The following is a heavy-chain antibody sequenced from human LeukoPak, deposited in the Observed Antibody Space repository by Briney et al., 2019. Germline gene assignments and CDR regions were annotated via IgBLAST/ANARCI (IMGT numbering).Heavy chain of an antibody. D-gene: IGHD3-10*01. CDR1: GGSISSYY. CDR2: IYYSGST. Sequence: PSETLSLTCTVSGGSISSYYWSWIRQPPGKGLEWIGYIYYSGSTNYNPSLKSRVTISVDTSKNQFSLKLSSVTAADTAVYYCARHEGRFGELLSWGQGTLVTVSS. V-gene: IGHV4-59*08. J-gene: IGHJ4*02. CDR3: ARHEGRFGELLS.